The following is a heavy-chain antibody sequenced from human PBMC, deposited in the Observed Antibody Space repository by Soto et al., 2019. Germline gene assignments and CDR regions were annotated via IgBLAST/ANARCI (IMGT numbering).Heavy chain of an antibody. J-gene: IGHJ4*02. V-gene: IGHV3-23*01. Sequence: EVQLSESGGGFVQPGGSLRLSCAASGFTFSNYDMSWVRQAPGKGLEWVSAISGSGSSTYYAASVKGRFTISRDNSKNTLYLHTNSLRAEDTAVYYCATGGGYCSSSRCYAGFDNWGQGTLVTVSS. CDR3: ATGGGYCSSSRCYAGFDN. CDR2: ISGSGSST. CDR1: GFTFSNYD. D-gene: IGHD2-2*01.